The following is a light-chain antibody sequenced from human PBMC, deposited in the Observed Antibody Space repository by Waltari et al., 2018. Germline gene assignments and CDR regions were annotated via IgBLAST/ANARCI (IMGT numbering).Light chain of an antibody. J-gene: IGLJ2*01. CDR1: SADIAVSHF. CDR2: DVN. V-gene: IGLV2-14*01. Sequence: QSALTQPACVSASPGQSITTSCTATSADIAVSHFVSWYQHHPGRAPKVLIFDVNHRPSGISDRFSGSKSGNTASLTISGLQAEDDADYYCSSPSTNNVVVFGGGTKVTVL. CDR3: SSPSTNNVVV.